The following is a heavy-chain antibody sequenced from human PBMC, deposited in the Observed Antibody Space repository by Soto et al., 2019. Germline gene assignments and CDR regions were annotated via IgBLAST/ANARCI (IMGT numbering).Heavy chain of an antibody. Sequence: GESLKISCQGSGYSFTNYWVGWVRQIPGRGLEWMGIIHPGDSDTRYSPFFQGQVTISADKFISTAYLQWSSLKASDTAMYYCARHNRYSSTWFEGWFDPWGQGTLVTVSS. V-gene: IGHV5-51*01. J-gene: IGHJ5*02. CDR1: GYSFTNYW. CDR2: IHPGDSDT. D-gene: IGHD6-13*01. CDR3: ARHNRYSSTWFEGWFDP.